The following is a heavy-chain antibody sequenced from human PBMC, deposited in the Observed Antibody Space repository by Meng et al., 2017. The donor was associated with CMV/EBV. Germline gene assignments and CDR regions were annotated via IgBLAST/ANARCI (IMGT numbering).Heavy chain of an antibody. Sequence: SLKISCAASGFTFDAYAMHWVRQAPGKGLEWVSGISWNSGSIGYADSVKGRFTISRDNAKNSLYLQMNSLRAEDTALYYCAKDMFMAGRRYDFWSGPPHYGMDVWGQGTTVTVSS. CDR3: AKDMFMAGRRYDFWSGPPHYGMDV. J-gene: IGHJ6*02. CDR1: GFTFDAYA. CDR2: ISWNSGSI. D-gene: IGHD3-3*01. V-gene: IGHV3-9*01.